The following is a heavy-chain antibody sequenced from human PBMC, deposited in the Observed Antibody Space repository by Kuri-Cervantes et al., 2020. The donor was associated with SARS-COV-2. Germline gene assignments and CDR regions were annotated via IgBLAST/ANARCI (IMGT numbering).Heavy chain of an antibody. J-gene: IGHJ6*02. CDR3: ARDQQYYDFWSGLTNYCYYGMDV. V-gene: IGHV3-30*03. CDR1: GFSFRRYG. Sequence: GGSLRLSCATSGFSFRRYGMHWVRQAPGKGLEWVAVISYDGSDKFYADSVKGRFTISRDNSRDTLFLQMNSLRAEDTAVYYCARDQQYYDFWSGLTNYCYYGMDVWGQGTTVTVSS. D-gene: IGHD3-3*01. CDR2: ISYDGSDK.